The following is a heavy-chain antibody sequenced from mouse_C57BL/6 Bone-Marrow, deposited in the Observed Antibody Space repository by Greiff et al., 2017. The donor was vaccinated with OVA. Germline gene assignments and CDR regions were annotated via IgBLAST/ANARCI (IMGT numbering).Heavy chain of an antibody. Sequence: EVQLQQSGAELVKPGASVKLSCTASGFNIKDYYMHWVKQRTEQGLEWIGRIDPEDGETKYAPNFQGKATITADTSSNTAYLQLRSLTTEDAAVYYCALDWPGEGLAYWGQGTLVTVSA. J-gene: IGHJ3*01. CDR2: IDPEDGET. V-gene: IGHV14-2*01. CDR1: GFNIKDYY. CDR3: ALDWPGEGLAY. D-gene: IGHD4-1*01.